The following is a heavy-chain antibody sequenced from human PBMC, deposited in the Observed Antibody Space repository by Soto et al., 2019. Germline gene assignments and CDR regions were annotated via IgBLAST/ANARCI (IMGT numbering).Heavy chain of an antibody. V-gene: IGHV3-48*01. CDR2: IGSGTQAK. CDR1: GFTFYDYS. J-gene: IGHJ4*02. CDR3: ARDLKGGYCPDY. Sequence: EVQLVESGGDLVQIGGSLRLSCAASGFTFYDYSINWVRQAPGKGLEWILYIGSGTQAKYYADSVKCRFTISRDNGQNSVFLQMNSLRAEDTAVYYCARDLKGGYCPDYWGKGTLVTVSS. D-gene: IGHD2-8*02.